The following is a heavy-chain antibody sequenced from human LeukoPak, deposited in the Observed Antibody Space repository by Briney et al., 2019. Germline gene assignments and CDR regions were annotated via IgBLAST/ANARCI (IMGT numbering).Heavy chain of an antibody. CDR3: ARPGYSRFDY. J-gene: IGHJ4*02. CDR2: ISSSATTI. V-gene: IGHV3-48*03. CDR1: GFDFSTYE. Sequence: GGSLRLSCAASGFDFSTYEMNWVRQAPGKGLEWVSYISSSATTIWYADSVRGRFTISRDNAKKSLYLQMNSLTVEDTAVYYCARPGYSRFDYWGQGTLVIVSS. D-gene: IGHD6-13*01.